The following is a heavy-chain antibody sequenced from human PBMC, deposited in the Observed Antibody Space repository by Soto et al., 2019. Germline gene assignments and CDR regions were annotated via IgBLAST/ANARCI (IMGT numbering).Heavy chain of an antibody. CDR3: TTDPFMITFGGVIAPRDY. Sequence: SNAWMNWVRQAPGKGLEWVGRIKSKTDGGTTDYAAPVKGRFTISRDDSKNTLYLQMNSLKTEDTAVYYCTTDPFMITFGGVIAPRDYWGQGTLVTVSS. CDR1: SNAW. D-gene: IGHD3-16*02. V-gene: IGHV3-15*07. CDR2: IKSKTDGGTT. J-gene: IGHJ4*02.